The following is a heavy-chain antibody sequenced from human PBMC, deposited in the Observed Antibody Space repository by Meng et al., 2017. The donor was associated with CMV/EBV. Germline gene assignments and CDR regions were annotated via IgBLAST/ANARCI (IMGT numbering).Heavy chain of an antibody. J-gene: IGHJ4*02. D-gene: IGHD2-2*01. CDR3: ARGARGIVVVPAAPLDY. V-gene: IGHV3-48*03. Sequence: GESLKISCAASGFTFSSYEMNWVRQAPGKGLEWVSYISSSGSTIYYADSVKGRFTISRDNAKNSLYLQMNSLRAEDTAVYYCARGARGIVVVPAAPLDYWGQGTLVTVSS. CDR2: ISSSGSTI. CDR1: GFTFSSYE.